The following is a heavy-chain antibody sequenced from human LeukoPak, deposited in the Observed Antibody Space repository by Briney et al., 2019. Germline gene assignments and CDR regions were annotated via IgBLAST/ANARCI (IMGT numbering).Heavy chain of an antibody. CDR2: VSDSGIT. CDR1: GGSISSYY. V-gene: IGHV4-59*08. Sequence: SETLSLTCSVSGGSISSYYCSWIRQPPGKGLEWVGYVSDSGITNYNPSLTSRVTISADTSKNQFFLKLASVTAADTAVYYCARHRSPYYYGMDVWGQGTTVTVSS. CDR3: ARHRSPYYYGMDV. J-gene: IGHJ6*02.